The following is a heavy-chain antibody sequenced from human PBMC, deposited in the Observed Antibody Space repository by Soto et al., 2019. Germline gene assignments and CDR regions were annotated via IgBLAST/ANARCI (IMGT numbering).Heavy chain of an antibody. Sequence: ASVKVSCKASGYTFTSYAMHWVRQAPGQRLEWMGWINAGNGNTKYSQKFQGRVTITRDTSASTAYMELSSLRSEDTAAYYCARGPSGELTIFVVVPRPYNCFDPWGQGTLVTVSS. V-gene: IGHV1-3*01. CDR2: INAGNGNT. CDR3: ARGPSGELTIFVVVPRPYNCFDP. D-gene: IGHD3-3*01. J-gene: IGHJ5*02. CDR1: GYTFTSYA.